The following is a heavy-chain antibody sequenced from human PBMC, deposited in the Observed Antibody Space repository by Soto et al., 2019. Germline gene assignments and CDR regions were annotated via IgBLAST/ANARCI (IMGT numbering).Heavy chain of an antibody. CDR3: ATSSLVVIISGAFDI. J-gene: IGHJ3*02. D-gene: IGHD3-22*01. CDR1: GYTFTSYG. Sequence: ASVKVSCKASGYTFTSYGISWVRQAPGQGLEWMGWINPNSGGTNYAQKFQGWVTMTRDTSISTAYMELSSLRSEDTAVYYCATSSLVVIISGAFDIWGQGTMVTVSS. CDR2: INPNSGGT. V-gene: IGHV1-2*04.